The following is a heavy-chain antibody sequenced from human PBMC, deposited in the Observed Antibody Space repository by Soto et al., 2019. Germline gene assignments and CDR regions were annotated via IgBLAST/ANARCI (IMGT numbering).Heavy chain of an antibody. J-gene: IGHJ3*02. Sequence: SETLSLTCTVSGGSISSGNYYWSWIRQHPEKGLEWIGYIDYRGSTYYNPSLESRVTISVDTSNNQFSLNLSSVTAADTAVYYCAREVIVPAAADAFDIWGQGTMVTVSS. CDR2: IDYRGST. D-gene: IGHD2-2*01. CDR1: GGSISSGNYY. CDR3: AREVIVPAAADAFDI. V-gene: IGHV4-31*03.